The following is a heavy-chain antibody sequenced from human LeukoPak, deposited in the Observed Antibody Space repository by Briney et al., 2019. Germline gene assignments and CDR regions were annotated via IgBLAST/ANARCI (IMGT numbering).Heavy chain of an antibody. D-gene: IGHD2-15*01. CDR1: GFTFSSYW. CDR2: IKQDGGEK. Sequence: PGGSLRLSCAASGFTFSSYWMSWVRQAPGKGLEWVANIKQDGGEKYYVDSVKGRFTISRDNAKNSLYLQMNSLRAEDTAVYYCARASRYCSGGSCYSPYYYYGMDVWGQGTTVTVSS. V-gene: IGHV3-7*02. CDR3: ARASRYCSGGSCYSPYYYYGMDV. J-gene: IGHJ6*02.